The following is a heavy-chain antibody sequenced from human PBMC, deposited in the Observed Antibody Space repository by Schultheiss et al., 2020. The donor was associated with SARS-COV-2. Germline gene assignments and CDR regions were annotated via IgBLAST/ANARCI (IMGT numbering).Heavy chain of an antibody. CDR1: DGSISSGGYY. D-gene: IGHD5-12*01. CDR3: ARARIDGYSGYADFDY. Sequence: SQTLSLTCTVSDGSISSGGYYWSWIRQHPGKGLEWIGYIYYSGSTYYNPSLKSRVTISVDTSKNQFSLKLSSVTAADTAVYYCARARIDGYSGYADFDYWGQGTLVTVSS. J-gene: IGHJ4*02. CDR2: IYYSGST. V-gene: IGHV4-31*03.